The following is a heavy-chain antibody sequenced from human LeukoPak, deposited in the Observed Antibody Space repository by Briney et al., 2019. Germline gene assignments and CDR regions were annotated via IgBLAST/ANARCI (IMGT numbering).Heavy chain of an antibody. V-gene: IGHV1-2*02. J-gene: IGHJ4*02. CDR2: INPNSGGT. D-gene: IGHD4-23*01. CDR1: GYTFTGYY. CDR3: ARGLRGLTPGGNDY. Sequence: GASVTVSCKASGYTFTGYYMHWVRQAPGQGLEWMGWINPNSGGTNYAHKFQGRVTMTRDTSISTAYMELSRLRSDDTAVYYCARGLRGLTPGGNDYWGQGTLVTVSS.